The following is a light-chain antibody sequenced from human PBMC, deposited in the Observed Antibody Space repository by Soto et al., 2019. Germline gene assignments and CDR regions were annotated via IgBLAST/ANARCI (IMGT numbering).Light chain of an antibody. CDR2: EVS. V-gene: IGLV2-18*02. Sequence: QSALTQPPSVSGSPGQSVTISCTGTSTDFVTYNRVSWYQQPPGTAPKLIIYEVSNRPSGVSNRFSGSKSGNTASLTISGLQAEDEADYYCNSYTSSSTPYVFGTGTKLTVL. CDR3: NSYTSSSTPYV. J-gene: IGLJ1*01. CDR1: STDFVTYNR.